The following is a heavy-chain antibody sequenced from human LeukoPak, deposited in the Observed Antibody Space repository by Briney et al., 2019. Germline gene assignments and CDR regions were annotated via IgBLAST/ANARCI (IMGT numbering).Heavy chain of an antibody. CDR1: GGSISSGGYY. CDR3: ARGAVGATTGWDY. D-gene: IGHD1-26*01. Sequence: SETLSLTCTVSGGSISSGGYYWSWIRQHPGKGLEWIGYIYYSGSTYYNPSLKSRVTISVDTSKNQLSLKLSSVTAADTAVYYCARGAVGATTGWDYWGQGTLVTVSS. V-gene: IGHV4-31*03. CDR2: IYYSGST. J-gene: IGHJ4*02.